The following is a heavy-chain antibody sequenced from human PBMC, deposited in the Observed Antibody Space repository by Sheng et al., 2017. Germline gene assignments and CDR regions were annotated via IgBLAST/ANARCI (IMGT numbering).Heavy chain of an antibody. J-gene: IGHJ6*03. CDR3: ARGKGYYYYMDV. V-gene: IGHV4-59*12. CDR2: ISHIGST. Sequence: QVQLQESGPGLVKPSETLSLTCSVSGGPISSYYWSWIRQSPGKGLEWIAYISHIGSTNYNPTLRSRVTISVDTSKNQFSLKLSSVTAADTAVYYCARGKGYYYYMDVWGQGTTVSVSS. CDR1: GGPISSYY.